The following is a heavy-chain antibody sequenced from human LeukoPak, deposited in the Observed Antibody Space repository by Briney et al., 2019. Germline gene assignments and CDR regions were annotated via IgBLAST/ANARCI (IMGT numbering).Heavy chain of an antibody. CDR3: ARVSSSWSLFDY. D-gene: IGHD6-13*01. V-gene: IGHV4-34*01. CDR1: GGSFGGYY. J-gene: IGHJ4*02. CDR2: INHSGST. Sequence: PSETLSLTCAVYGGSFGGYYWSWIRQPPGKGLEWIGEINHSGSTNYNPSLKSRVTISVDTAKNQFSLKLSSVTAADTAVYYCARVSSSWSLFDYWGQGTLVTVSS.